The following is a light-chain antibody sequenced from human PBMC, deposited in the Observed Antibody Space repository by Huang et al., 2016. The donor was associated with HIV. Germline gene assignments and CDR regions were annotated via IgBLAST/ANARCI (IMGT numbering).Light chain of an antibody. Sequence: IVLTQSPGTLPLSPGERATLSCRASQSVGGSHLAWYQQKPGQAPRLLIQGAAYRATGIPDRFSGSGSGTDFTLTISRLEPEDIAVYYCQQYGSSPWTFGQGTKVEIK. CDR2: GAA. J-gene: IGKJ1*01. V-gene: IGKV3-20*01. CDR3: QQYGSSPWT. CDR1: QSVGGSH.